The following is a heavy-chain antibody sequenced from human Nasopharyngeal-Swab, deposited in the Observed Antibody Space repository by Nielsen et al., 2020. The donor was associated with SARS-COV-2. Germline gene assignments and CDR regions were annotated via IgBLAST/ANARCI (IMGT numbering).Heavy chain of an antibody. D-gene: IGHD2-21*01. CDR1: GYTLTELS. CDR2: FDPEDGET. CDR3: ARNQLLWWWKYYFDY. Sequence: ASVKVSCKVSGYTLTELSMHWVRQAPGKGLEWMGGFDPEDGETIYAQKLQGRVTMTTDTSTSTAYMELRSLRSDDTAVYYCARNQLLWWWKYYFDYWGQGTLVTVSS. J-gene: IGHJ4*02. V-gene: IGHV1-24*01.